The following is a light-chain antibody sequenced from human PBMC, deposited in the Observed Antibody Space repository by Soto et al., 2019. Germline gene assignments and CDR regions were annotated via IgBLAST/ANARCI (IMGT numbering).Light chain of an antibody. Sequence: TQSPSTLSGSVGDRVTITCRASQTISSSYLAWYQQKPGQAPRLLMYGISRRATGIPDRFSGSGSGTDFTLTITRLEPEDFAVYYCQQYVTSSPRTFGQGTKVEIK. CDR3: QQYVTSSPRT. J-gene: IGKJ1*01. V-gene: IGKV3-20*01. CDR2: GIS. CDR1: QTISSSY.